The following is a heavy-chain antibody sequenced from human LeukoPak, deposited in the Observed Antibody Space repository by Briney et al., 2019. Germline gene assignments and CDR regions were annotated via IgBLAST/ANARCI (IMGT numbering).Heavy chain of an antibody. V-gene: IGHV3-66*01. Sequence: GGSLRLSCAASGFTFSTSGMNWVRQAPGKGLEWVSVIYSDGSTYYTDSVKGRFIISRDNSKNTLYLQMSSLRAEDTAMYYCARELRGFDPWGQGTLVTVSS. J-gene: IGHJ5*02. CDR1: GFTFSTSG. D-gene: IGHD3-10*01. CDR2: IYSDGST. CDR3: ARELRGFDP.